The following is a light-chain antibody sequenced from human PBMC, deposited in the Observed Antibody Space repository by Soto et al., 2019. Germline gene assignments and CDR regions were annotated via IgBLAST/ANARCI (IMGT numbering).Light chain of an antibody. CDR2: EVS. Sequence: QSALTQPPSASGSPGQSVAISCTGTSSDVGGYNYVSWYQQHPGKAPKLMIYEVSKRPSGVPDRFSGSKSGNTASLTVSGLQAEDEADYYCSSYAGSNNYVFGIGTKVTV. CDR1: SSDVGGYNY. J-gene: IGLJ1*01. CDR3: SSYAGSNNYV. V-gene: IGLV2-8*01.